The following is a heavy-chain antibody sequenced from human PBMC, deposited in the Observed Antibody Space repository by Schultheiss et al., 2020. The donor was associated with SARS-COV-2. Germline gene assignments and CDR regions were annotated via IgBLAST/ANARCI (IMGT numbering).Heavy chain of an antibody. CDR2: ISGSGGST. Sequence: ETLSLTCAVYGGSFSGYYWSWIRQPPGKGLEWVSAISGSGGSTYYADSVKGRFTISRDNSKNTLYLQMNSLRAEDTAVYYCARDNRYDYGDYALGYYYGMDVWGQGTTVTVSS. CDR3: ARDNRYDYGDYALGYYYGMDV. CDR1: GGSFSGYY. J-gene: IGHJ6*02. D-gene: IGHD4-17*01. V-gene: IGHV3-23*01.